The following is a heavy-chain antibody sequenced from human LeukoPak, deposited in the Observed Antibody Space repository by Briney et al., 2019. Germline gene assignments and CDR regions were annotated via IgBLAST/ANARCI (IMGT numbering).Heavy chain of an antibody. CDR2: ISSSSSYI. CDR3: ARAEDYYDSSGYNGYYGMDV. Sequence: PGGSLRLSCAASGFTFSSYSMNWVRQAPGRGLEWVSSISSSSSYIYYADSVKGRFTISRDNAKNSLYLQMNSLRAEDTAVYYCARAEDYYDSSGYNGYYGMDVWGQGTTVTVSS. V-gene: IGHV3-21*01. D-gene: IGHD3-22*01. CDR1: GFTFSSYS. J-gene: IGHJ6*02.